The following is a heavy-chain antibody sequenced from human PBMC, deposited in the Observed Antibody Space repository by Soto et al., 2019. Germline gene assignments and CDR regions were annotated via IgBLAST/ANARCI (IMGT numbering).Heavy chain of an antibody. V-gene: IGHV3-23*01. CDR2: LSASGGTT. CDR1: GFTFSSYA. Sequence: PWGSLRLSCSAPGFTFSSYAMTWVRQAPGKGLEWVSVLSASGGTTYYADSVKGRFTISRDNSKNTLYLQMNSLRAEDTAVYYCAKDRSSGTPDAFDIWGQGTMVTVSS. CDR3: AKDRSSGTPDAFDI. D-gene: IGHD3-10*01. J-gene: IGHJ3*02.